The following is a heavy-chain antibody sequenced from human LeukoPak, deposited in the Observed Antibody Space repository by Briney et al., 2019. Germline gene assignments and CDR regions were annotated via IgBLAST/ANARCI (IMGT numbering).Heavy chain of an antibody. J-gene: IGHJ1*01. CDR1: GFTFSSYS. Sequence: GGSLRLSCAASGFTFSSYSMNWVRQAPGKGLEWISYFSTSSGTISYADSVKGRFTISRDNAKNSLYLQMNSLRAEDTAVYYCARVGNDFWSGYYAAYFQHWGQGTLVTVSS. D-gene: IGHD3-3*01. V-gene: IGHV3-48*01. CDR3: ARVGNDFWSGYYAAYFQH. CDR2: FSTSSGTI.